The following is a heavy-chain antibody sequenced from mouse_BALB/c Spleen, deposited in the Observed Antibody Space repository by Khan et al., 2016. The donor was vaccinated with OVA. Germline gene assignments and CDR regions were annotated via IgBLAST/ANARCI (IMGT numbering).Heavy chain of an antibody. CDR1: GYSITSDYA. V-gene: IGHV3-2*02. CDR2: IRYSGST. J-gene: IGHJ2*01. Sequence: EVQLQESGPGLVKPSQSLSLTCTVTGYSITSDYAWNWIRQFPGNKLEWMGYIRYSGSTAYNPSLKSRIPRTRDTSKNQVFLPLNSVHTEDKATYYVPSISLYYYGSNFERSYLDSSGQVPTLTVSS. CDR3: PSISLYYYGSNFERSYLDS. D-gene: IGHD1-1*01.